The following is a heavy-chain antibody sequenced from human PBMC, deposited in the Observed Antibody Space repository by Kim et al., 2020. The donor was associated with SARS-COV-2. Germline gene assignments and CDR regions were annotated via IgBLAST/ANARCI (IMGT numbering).Heavy chain of an antibody. Sequence: GGSLRLSCAASGFTFSSYGMHWVRQAPGKGLEWVAVISYDGSNKYYADSVKGRFTISRDNSKNTLYLQMNSLRAEDTAVYYCAKGQGKSSGWYGGVYYYYYYGMDVWGQGTTVTVSS. V-gene: IGHV3-30*18. J-gene: IGHJ6*02. CDR1: GFTFSSYG. CDR3: AKGQGKSSGWYGGVYYYYYYGMDV. CDR2: ISYDGSNK. D-gene: IGHD6-19*01.